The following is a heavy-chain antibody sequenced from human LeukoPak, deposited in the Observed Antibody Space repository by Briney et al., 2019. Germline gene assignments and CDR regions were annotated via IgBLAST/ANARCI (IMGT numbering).Heavy chain of an antibody. CDR3: ARGQAGLEYYDSSGYYY. J-gene: IGHJ4*02. CDR2: ISAYNGNT. D-gene: IGHD3-22*01. Sequence: ASVKVSCKASGYTFTRYGISWVRQAPGQGLEWMGWISAYNGNTNYAQKLQGRVTMTTDTSTSTAYMELRSLRSDDTAVYYCARGQAGLEYYDSSGYYYWGQGTLVTVSS. V-gene: IGHV1-18*01. CDR1: GYTFTRYG.